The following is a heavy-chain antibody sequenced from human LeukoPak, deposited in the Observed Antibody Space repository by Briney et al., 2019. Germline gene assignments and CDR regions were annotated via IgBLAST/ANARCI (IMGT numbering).Heavy chain of an antibody. CDR3: ARRNGYSSLDY. J-gene: IGHJ4*02. Sequence: PSQTLSLTCAVSGGSNSSGGYSWSWIRQPPGKGLEWIGYIYHSGSTSYNPSLKSRVTISVDRSKNQFSLKLSSVTAADTAVYYCARRNGYSSLDYWRQGTLVTVSS. V-gene: IGHV4-30-2*01. CDR1: GGSNSSGGYS. D-gene: IGHD5-24*01. CDR2: IYHSGST.